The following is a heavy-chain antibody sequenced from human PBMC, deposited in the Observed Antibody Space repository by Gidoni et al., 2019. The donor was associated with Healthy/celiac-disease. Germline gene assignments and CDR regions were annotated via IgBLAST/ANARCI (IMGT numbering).Heavy chain of an antibody. V-gene: IGHV2-70*01. CDR2: IDWDDDK. CDR1: GFSLSTSGMC. Sequence: QVTLRESGPALVKPTQTLTLTCTFSGFSLSTSGMCVSWIRQPPGKALEWLALIDWDDDKYYSTSLKTRLTISKDTSKNQVVLTMTNMDPVDTATYYCARILSAGGWYTFGYWGQGTLVTVSS. J-gene: IGHJ4*02. D-gene: IGHD6-19*01. CDR3: ARILSAGGWYTFGY.